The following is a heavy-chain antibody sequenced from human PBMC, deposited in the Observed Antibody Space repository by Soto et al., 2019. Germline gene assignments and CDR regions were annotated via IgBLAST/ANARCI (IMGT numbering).Heavy chain of an antibody. D-gene: IGHD6-19*01. V-gene: IGHV1-18*01. CDR1: GYTFTSYG. CDR3: ARAPAPRWLVRGYGMDV. CDR2: ISAYNGNT. J-gene: IGHJ6*02. Sequence: QVQLVQSGAEVKKPGASVKVSCKASGYTFTSYGISWVRQAPGQGLEWMGWISAYNGNTNYAQKLQGRVTMTTDTATSTAYMELRSLRSDDTAVYYCARAPAPRWLVRGYGMDVWGQGTTVTVSS.